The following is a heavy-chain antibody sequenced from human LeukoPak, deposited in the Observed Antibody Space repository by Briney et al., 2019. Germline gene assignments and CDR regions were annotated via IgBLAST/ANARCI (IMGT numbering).Heavy chain of an antibody. Sequence: PSETLSLTCTVSGGSISSSSYYWGWIRQPPGKGLEWIGSIYYSGSTYYNPSLKSRVTISVDTSKNQFSLKLSSVTAADTAVYYCARPAYCSGGSCYGAFDIWGQGTMVTVSS. CDR2: IYYSGST. V-gene: IGHV4-39*01. J-gene: IGHJ3*02. D-gene: IGHD2-15*01. CDR1: GGSISSSSYY. CDR3: ARPAYCSGGSCYGAFDI.